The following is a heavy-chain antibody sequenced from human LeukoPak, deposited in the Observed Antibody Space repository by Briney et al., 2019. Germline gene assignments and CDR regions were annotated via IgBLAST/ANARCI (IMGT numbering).Heavy chain of an antibody. D-gene: IGHD3-22*01. CDR1: GFTFSSYS. V-gene: IGHV3-21*01. CDR3: ARGRTTYYYDSSGYYDY. J-gene: IGHJ4*02. Sequence: GGSLRLSCAASGFTFSSYSMNWVRQAPRKGLEWVSSISSSSSYIYYADSVKGRFTISRDNAKNSLYLQMNSLRAEDTAVYYCARGRTTYYYDSSGYYDYWGREPWSPSPQ. CDR2: ISSSSSYI.